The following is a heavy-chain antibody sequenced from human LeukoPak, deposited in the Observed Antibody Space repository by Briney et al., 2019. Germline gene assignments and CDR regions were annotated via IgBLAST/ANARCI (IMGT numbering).Heavy chain of an antibody. CDR3: AKDDSVVPAAKTEFDY. D-gene: IGHD2-2*01. V-gene: IGHV3-30-3*01. J-gene: IGHJ4*02. CDR1: GFTFSSYA. CDR2: ISYDGSNK. Sequence: PGRSLRLSCAASGFTFSSYAMHWVRQAPGKGLEWVAVISYDGSNKYYADSVKGRFTISRDNSKNTLYLQMNSLRAGDTAVYYCAKDDSVVPAAKTEFDYWGQGTLVTVSS.